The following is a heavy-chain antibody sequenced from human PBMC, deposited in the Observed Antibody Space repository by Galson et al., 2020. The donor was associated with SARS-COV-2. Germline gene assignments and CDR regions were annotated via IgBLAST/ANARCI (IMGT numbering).Heavy chain of an antibody. D-gene: IGHD3-10*01. CDR2: ISHSGGTT. J-gene: IGHJ4*02. CDR3: AKGPWERFYFGSGSVYFDY. CDR1: GFTFSYYA. V-gene: IGHV3-23*01. Sequence: LSLTCAASGFTFSYYAMSWVRQAPGMGLEWVSAISHSGGTTYYADSVEGRFTISRDNSKNTLELQMNGLRAEDTAIYYCAKGPWERFYFGSGSVYFDYWGQGTLVTVSS.